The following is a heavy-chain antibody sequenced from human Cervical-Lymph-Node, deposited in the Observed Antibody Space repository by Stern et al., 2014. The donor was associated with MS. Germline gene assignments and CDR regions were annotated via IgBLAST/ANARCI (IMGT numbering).Heavy chain of an antibody. CDR1: GFNFRTYW. CDR2: IHGDGAVS. V-gene: IGHV3-74*02. CDR3: ASAYRAS. Sequence: EVQLVESGGGIVQPGGSLMISCVASGFNFRTYWMHWVRQGPGQGLEWVSRIHGDGAVSTYAESVRGRFTISRNTSNNPTSPQLNNLRVEDTAIYYCASAYRASWGQGTLVTVST. D-gene: IGHD1-1*01. J-gene: IGHJ4*02.